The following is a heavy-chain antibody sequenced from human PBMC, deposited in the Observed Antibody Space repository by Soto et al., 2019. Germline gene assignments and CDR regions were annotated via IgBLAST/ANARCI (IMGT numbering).Heavy chain of an antibody. D-gene: IGHD2-2*01. V-gene: IGHV3-66*01. CDR3: ARGFVVVPAAMDDAFDI. CDR2: IYSGGST. CDR1: GFTVSSNY. J-gene: IGHJ3*02. Sequence: GGSLRLSCAASGFTVSSNYMSWVRQAPGKGLEWVSVIYSGGSTYYADSVKGRFTISRDNSKNTLYLQMNSLRAEDTAVYYCARGFVVVPAAMDDAFDIWGQGTMVTVSS.